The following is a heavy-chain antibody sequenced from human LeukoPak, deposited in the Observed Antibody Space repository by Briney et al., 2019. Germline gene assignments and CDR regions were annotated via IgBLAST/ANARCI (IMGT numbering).Heavy chain of an antibody. V-gene: IGHV4-59*01. CDR1: EGSISSYY. Sequence: SETLSLTCTVSEGSISSYYWSWIRQPPGKGLEWIGYIYYSGSTNFNPSLKSRVTISVDTSKNQFSLKLSSVTAADTAVYYCARGWRGNFDYWGQGTLVTVSS. D-gene: IGHD3-3*01. CDR2: IYYSGST. J-gene: IGHJ4*02. CDR3: ARGWRGNFDY.